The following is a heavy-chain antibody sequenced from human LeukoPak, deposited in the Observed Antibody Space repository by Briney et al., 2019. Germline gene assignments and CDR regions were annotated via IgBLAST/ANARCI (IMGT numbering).Heavy chain of an antibody. D-gene: IGHD3-16*01. Sequence: ASVKVSCKASDYTFSNYGITWVRQAPGQGLEWMGWISAYNGNTKYAQRLQGRVTLTTDTSTSTAHMELRSLRSDDTAVYYCARAWGSLEEYFDYWGQGTLVTVSS. V-gene: IGHV1-18*01. CDR1: DYTFSNYG. CDR2: ISAYNGNT. J-gene: IGHJ4*02. CDR3: ARAWGSLEEYFDY.